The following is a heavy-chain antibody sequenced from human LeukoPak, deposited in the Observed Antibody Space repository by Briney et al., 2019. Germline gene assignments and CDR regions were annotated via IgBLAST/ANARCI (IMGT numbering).Heavy chain of an antibody. J-gene: IGHJ4*02. V-gene: IGHV1-69*04. Sequence: SVKVSCKASGGTFSSYAISWVRQAPGQGLEWMGRIIPIFGIANYAQRFQGRVTITADKSTSTAYMELSSLRSEDTAVYYCARDLKTIFGVVIPYFDYWGQGTLVTVSS. CDR3: ARDLKTIFGVVIPYFDY. CDR1: GGTFSSYA. D-gene: IGHD3-3*01. CDR2: IIPIFGIA.